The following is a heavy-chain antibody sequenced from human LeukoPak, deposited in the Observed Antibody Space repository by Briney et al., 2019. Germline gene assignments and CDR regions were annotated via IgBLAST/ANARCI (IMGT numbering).Heavy chain of an antibody. CDR3: ARDAVWGYYDSSGYYPLDY. CDR2: ITSSSSYI. V-gene: IGHV3-21*01. Sequence: GGSLRLSCAASGFTSSSYSMNWVRQAPGKGLEWVSSITSSSSYIYYADSVKGRFTISRDNAKNSLYLQMNSLRAEDTAVYYCARDAVWGYYDSSGYYPLDYWGQGTLVTVSS. J-gene: IGHJ4*02. CDR1: GFTSSSYS. D-gene: IGHD3-22*01.